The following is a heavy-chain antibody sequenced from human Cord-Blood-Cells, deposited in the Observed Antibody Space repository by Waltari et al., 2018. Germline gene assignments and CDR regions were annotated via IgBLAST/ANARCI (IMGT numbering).Heavy chain of an antibody. J-gene: IGHJ3*02. D-gene: IGHD1-26*01. Sequence: QVPLVQSGAEVTQPGASVKVSCTASGYTFTGSNMHWVPQAPGQGLEWMGWINPNSGGTNYAQKFQGRVTMTRDTSISTAYMELSRLRSDDTAVYYCARTKWELPDDAFDIWGQGTMVTVSS. CDR1: GYTFTGSN. V-gene: IGHV1-2*02. CDR2: INPNSGGT. CDR3: ARTKWELPDDAFDI.